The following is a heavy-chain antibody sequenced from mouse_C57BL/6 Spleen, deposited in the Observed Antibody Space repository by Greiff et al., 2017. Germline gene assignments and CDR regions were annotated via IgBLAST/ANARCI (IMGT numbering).Heavy chain of an antibody. D-gene: IGHD2-3*01. CDR3: ARGDHDGPFAY. V-gene: IGHV3-6*01. J-gene: IGHJ3*01. CDR2: ISYDGSN. Sequence: EVKLVESGPGLVKPSQSLSLTCSVTGYSITSGYYWNWIRQFPGNKLEWMGYISYDGSNNYNPSLKNRISITRDTSKNQFFLKLNSVTTEDTATYDCARGDHDGPFAYWGQGTLVTVSA. CDR1: GYSITSGYY.